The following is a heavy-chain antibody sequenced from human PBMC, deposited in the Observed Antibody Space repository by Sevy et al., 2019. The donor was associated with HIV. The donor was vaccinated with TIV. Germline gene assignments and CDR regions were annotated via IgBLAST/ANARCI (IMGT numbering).Heavy chain of an antibody. CDR2: ISYDGSNK. V-gene: IGHV3-30*04. CDR3: AGEGVAAAFDY. Sequence: GGSLRLSCAASGFTFSSYAMHWVRQAPGKGLEWVAVISYDGSNKYYADSVQGRFTISRDNSKNTLYLKMNSLRAEDTAVYYCAGEGVAAAFDYWGQGTLVTVSS. J-gene: IGHJ4*02. D-gene: IGHD6-19*01. CDR1: GFTFSSYA.